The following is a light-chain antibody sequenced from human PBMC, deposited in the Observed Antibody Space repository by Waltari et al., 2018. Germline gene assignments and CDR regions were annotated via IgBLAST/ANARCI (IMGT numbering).Light chain of an antibody. CDR1: QDIHSY. CDR2: VAS. V-gene: IGKV1-9*01. Sequence: DIYLTQSPSFLSASVGDRVTITCRASQDIHSYLAWYQLRPGQAPRLIIYVASKLQSGVPARFSGSGTGTDFTLTISGLQPEDFATYYCQHLNSYPLNFGGGTKVEIK. J-gene: IGKJ4*01. CDR3: QHLNSYPLN.